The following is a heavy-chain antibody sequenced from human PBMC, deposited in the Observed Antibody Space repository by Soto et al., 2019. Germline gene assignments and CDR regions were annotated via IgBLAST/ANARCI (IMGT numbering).Heavy chain of an antibody. J-gene: IGHJ4*02. Sequence: GGSLRLSCVVSGFTISGYWMSWVRQAPGKGLEWVANIKQDGSEKHYVGSVKGRFTISKDNAKNSLFLQMNSLRAEDTAVYYCARALVVVTEYFDSWGQGILVTVSS. CDR2: IKQDGSEK. V-gene: IGHV3-7*03. D-gene: IGHD5-18*01. CDR1: GFTISGYW. CDR3: ARALVVVTEYFDS.